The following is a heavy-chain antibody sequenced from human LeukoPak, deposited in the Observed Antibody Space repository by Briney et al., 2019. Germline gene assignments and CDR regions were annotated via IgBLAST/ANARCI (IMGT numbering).Heavy chain of an antibody. V-gene: IGHV3-23*01. CDR1: GFTFSTYA. Sequence: QPGGSLRLSCAASGFTFSTYAMSWVRQAPGEGPEWVSVISGSAAGTFYADSVKGRFSISRDNSRNTLYLQMNGLRAEDTALYYCAKDDVSGDGFHSWDHWGQGTLVAVSS. D-gene: IGHD5-24*01. J-gene: IGHJ4*02. CDR2: ISGSAAGT. CDR3: AKDDVSGDGFHSWDH.